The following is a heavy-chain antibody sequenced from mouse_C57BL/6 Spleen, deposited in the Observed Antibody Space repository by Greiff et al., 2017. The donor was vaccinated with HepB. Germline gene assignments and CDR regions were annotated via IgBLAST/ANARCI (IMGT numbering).Heavy chain of an antibody. CDR2: IDPSDSYT. J-gene: IGHJ3*01. V-gene: IGHV1-59*01. CDR1: GYTFTSYW. D-gene: IGHD4-1*01. CDR3: ARGGLGPAWFAY. Sequence: VQLQQPGAELVRPGTSVKLSCKASGYTFTSYWMHRVKQRPGQGLEWIGVIDPSDSYTNYNQKFKGKATLTVDTSSSTAYMQLSSLTSEDSAVYYCARGGLGPAWFAYWGQGTLVTVSA.